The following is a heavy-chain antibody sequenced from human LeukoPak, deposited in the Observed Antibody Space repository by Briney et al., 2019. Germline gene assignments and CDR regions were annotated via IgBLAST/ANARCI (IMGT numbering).Heavy chain of an antibody. Sequence: ASVTVSCKASGYTFTFYYMHWVRQAPGQGLEWMGWINPNSGGTNYAQKFQGRVTMTRDTSISTAYMELSRLRSDDTAVYYCARDHRTTMIVVVTQFDYWGQGTLLTVSS. CDR3: ARDHRTTMIVVVTQFDY. CDR2: INPNSGGT. V-gene: IGHV1-2*02. CDR1: GYTFTFYY. J-gene: IGHJ4*02. D-gene: IGHD3-22*01.